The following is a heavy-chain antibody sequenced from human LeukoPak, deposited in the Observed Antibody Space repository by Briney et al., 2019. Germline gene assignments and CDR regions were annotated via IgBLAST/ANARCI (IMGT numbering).Heavy chain of an antibody. CDR3: AKAPPRSSSAEFDY. CDR2: ISGGGGIT. Sequence: GGSLRLSCAASGFTFSSYTMSWVRQAPGKGLEWDSGISGGGGITYYADSVKGRFTISRDNSKHTLYLQMNSLSPEDTAVYYCAKAPPRSSSAEFDYWGQGTLVTVSS. V-gene: IGHV3-23*01. CDR1: GFTFSSYT. J-gene: IGHJ4*02. D-gene: IGHD6-6*01.